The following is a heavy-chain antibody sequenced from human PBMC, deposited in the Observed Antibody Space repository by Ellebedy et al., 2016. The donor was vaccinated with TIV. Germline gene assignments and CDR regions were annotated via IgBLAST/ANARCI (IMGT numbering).Heavy chain of an antibody. CDR1: GFTFSGYA. Sequence: GESLKISCAASGFTFSGYAMSWVRQAPGKGLEWVSSISYNSDRTYYADSVKGRFTISRDNSKNTLYLQMNSLRVEDTAVYCANIWYGRSVDAFDIWGQGTMVTVSS. V-gene: IGHV3-23*01. CDR2: ISYNSDRT. CDR3: NIWYGRSVDAFDI. J-gene: IGHJ3*02. D-gene: IGHD2/OR15-2a*01.